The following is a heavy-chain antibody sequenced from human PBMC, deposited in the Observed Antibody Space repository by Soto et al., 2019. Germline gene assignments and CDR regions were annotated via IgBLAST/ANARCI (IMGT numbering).Heavy chain of an antibody. Sequence: SQTLSLTGAISGDSVSSNIATWNWIRQSPSRGLEWLGRTYYRSKWCNDYAVSVKSRITINPDTSKNQFSLQLNSVTPEDTAVYYCARSPRGVVVPAAIPWFDPWGQGTLVTVSS. V-gene: IGHV6-1*01. J-gene: IGHJ5*02. CDR3: ARSPRGVVVPAAIPWFDP. CDR1: GDSVSSNIAT. D-gene: IGHD2-2*01. CDR2: TYYRSKWCN.